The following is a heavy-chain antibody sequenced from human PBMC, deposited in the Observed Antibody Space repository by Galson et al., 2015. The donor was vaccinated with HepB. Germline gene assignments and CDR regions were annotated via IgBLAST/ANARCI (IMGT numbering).Heavy chain of an antibody. V-gene: IGHV3-23*01. CDR1: GFTYSSYA. J-gene: IGHJ4*02. CDR3: AGGYSSGWYYFDY. CDR2: ISGSGTST. D-gene: IGHD6-19*01. Sequence: SLRLSCAASGFTYSSYAMSWVRQAPGKGLEWVSAISGSGTSTYYADSVKGRFTISRDNSKNTLYLQMNSLRAEDTAVYYCAGGYSSGWYYFDYWGQGTLVTVSS.